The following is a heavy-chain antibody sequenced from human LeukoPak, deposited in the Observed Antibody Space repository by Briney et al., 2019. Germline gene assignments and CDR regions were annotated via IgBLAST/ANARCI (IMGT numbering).Heavy chain of an antibody. V-gene: IGHV4-38-2*02. D-gene: IGHD6-13*01. CDR1: GYSISSGYY. CDR3: ARVPPGSTATAGTTDY. Sequence: SETLSLTCTVSGYSISSGYYWGWIRQPPGKGLEYIGSFYHSGSTYYNPSLKSRVTISVDTSKNQFSLNLSSVTAADTAVYYCARVPPGSTATAGTTDYWGQGTLVTVSS. J-gene: IGHJ4*02. CDR2: FYHSGST.